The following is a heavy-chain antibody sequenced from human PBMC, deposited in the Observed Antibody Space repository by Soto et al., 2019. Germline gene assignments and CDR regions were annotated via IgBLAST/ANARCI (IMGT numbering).Heavy chain of an antibody. J-gene: IGHJ6*02. D-gene: IGHD6-13*01. Sequence: AGTLSLTCAVSGGSISNYDWSWIRQPPGKGLEWIGYIYDSGTTNYNASLKSRVTISLDTSTNQYSMKTSYVTDTDPAVYYSARTGIEIYYYGVDVWGLGTTVTVSS. CDR2: IYDSGTT. CDR3: ARTGIEIYYYGVDV. CDR1: GGSISNYD. V-gene: IGHV4-59*01.